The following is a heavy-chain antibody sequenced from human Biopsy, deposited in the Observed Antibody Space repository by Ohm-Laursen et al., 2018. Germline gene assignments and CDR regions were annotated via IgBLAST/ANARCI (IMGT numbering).Heavy chain of an antibody. CDR3: ARARDDFVVVPAAFFDF. D-gene: IGHD2-15*01. Sequence: SLRLSCTASGFTFSSYAMNWVRQAPGEGLEWVSSIGSSGSDVYYAASVKGRFTSSRDNAKNSLYLRMNSLRAEDTAVYFCARARDDFVVVPAAFFDFWGQGTLVTVSS. V-gene: IGHV3-21*04. CDR2: IGSSGSDV. J-gene: IGHJ4*02. CDR1: GFTFSSYA.